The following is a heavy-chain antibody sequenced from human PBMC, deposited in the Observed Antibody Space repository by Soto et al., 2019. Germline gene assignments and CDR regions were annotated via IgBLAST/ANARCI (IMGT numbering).Heavy chain of an antibody. D-gene: IGHD1-1*01. CDR3: ARDLLPMTGTANDAFDI. J-gene: IGHJ3*02. CDR2: ISGYNGNT. Sequence: QIQLVQSGAEVKKPGASVKVSCKASDYMFSHYGINWVRQAPGQGLEWVAWISGYNGNTNYAQKFQGRVTMIMDSSTNTAYMELRSLTSDDTAVYYCARDLLPMTGTANDAFDIWGQGTMVTVSS. CDR1: DYMFSHYG. V-gene: IGHV1-18*04.